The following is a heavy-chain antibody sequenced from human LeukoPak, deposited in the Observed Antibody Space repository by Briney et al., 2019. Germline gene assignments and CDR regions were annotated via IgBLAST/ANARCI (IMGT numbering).Heavy chain of an antibody. J-gene: IGHJ5*02. CDR2: INPNSGST. CDR1: GYSFTDYY. Sequence: ASVKVSCKTSGYSFTDYYMHWVRQAPGQGLEWMGWINPNSGSTSSAQKFQGRVTMSRDTSITTVYMEVSWLTSDDTAIYYWGRADRLHGGPYLIGPWGQGTLVTVSS. CDR3: GRADRLHGGPYLIGP. V-gene: IGHV1-2*02. D-gene: IGHD2-21*01.